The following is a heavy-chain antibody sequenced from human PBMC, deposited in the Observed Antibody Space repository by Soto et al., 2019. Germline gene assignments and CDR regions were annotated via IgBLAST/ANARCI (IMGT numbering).Heavy chain of an antibody. Sequence: PGASLKISCKASGYSFTSYWIGWVRQMPGKGLEWMGIIYPGDSDTRYSPSFQGQVTISADNSISTAFLQWSSLTPSDTARYYCARIWDDWTVPVMVVWGQGMTVTV. CDR2: IYPGDSDT. J-gene: IGHJ6*01. CDR1: GYSFTSYW. CDR3: ARIWDDWTVPVMVV. V-gene: IGHV5-51*01. D-gene: IGHD1-1*01.